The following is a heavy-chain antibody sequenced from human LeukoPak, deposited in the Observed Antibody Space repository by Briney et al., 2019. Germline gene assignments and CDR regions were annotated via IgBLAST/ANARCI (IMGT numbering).Heavy chain of an antibody. V-gene: IGHV5-51*01. CDR3: ARGGIVLMVYAPYFHY. CDR2: IYPGDSDT. CDR1: GYSFTSYW. J-gene: IGHJ4*02. Sequence: KRGDSLKISGKGCGYSFTSYWIGWVRQMPGKGLEWMGIIYPGDSDTRYSPSFQGQVTISADKSISTAYLQWSSLKSSDTAMYYCARGGIVLMVYAPYFHYWAQGTLVTVSS. D-gene: IGHD2-8*01.